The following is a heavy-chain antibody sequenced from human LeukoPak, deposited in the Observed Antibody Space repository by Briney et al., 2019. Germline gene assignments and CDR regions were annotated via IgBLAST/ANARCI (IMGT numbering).Heavy chain of an antibody. D-gene: IGHD3-16*01. CDR2: IIPIFGTA. Sequence: GASVKVSCKASGGTFISYAISWVRQAPGQGLEWMGGIIPIFGTANYAQKFQGRVTITADESTSTAYMELSSLRSEDTAVYYCARDTWGGRLDSFDPWGQGTLVTVSS. CDR3: ARDTWGGRLDSFDP. CDR1: GGTFISYA. J-gene: IGHJ5*02. V-gene: IGHV1-69*13.